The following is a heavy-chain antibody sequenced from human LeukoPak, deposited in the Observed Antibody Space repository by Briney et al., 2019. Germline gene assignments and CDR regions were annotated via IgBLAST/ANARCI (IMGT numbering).Heavy chain of an antibody. D-gene: IGHD5-18*01. Sequence: SETLSLTCAVYGGTFSPHYWSWIRQAPGKGLEWIAEISHNGNTNYNPSLKSRLTISVDTSNNQFSLKLSSVTAADTAVYYCARGSGPPLRFTYGYHSPGKFDLWGRGTLVTVSS. J-gene: IGHJ2*01. CDR3: ARGSGPPLRFTYGYHSPGKFDL. V-gene: IGHV4-34*01. CDR1: GGTFSPHY. CDR2: ISHNGNT.